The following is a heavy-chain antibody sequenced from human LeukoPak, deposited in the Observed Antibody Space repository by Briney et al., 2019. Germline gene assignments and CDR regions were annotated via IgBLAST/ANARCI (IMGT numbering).Heavy chain of an antibody. CDR3: ARFVGSGWYGNWFDP. J-gene: IGHJ5*02. V-gene: IGHV1-46*01. Sequence: GASVKVSCKASGYTFTSYYMHWVRQAPGQGLEWMGIINPSGGSTSYAQKFQGRVTMTRDTSTSTVYMELSSLRSEDTAVYYCARFVGSGWYGNWFDPWGQGTLVIVSS. CDR1: GYTFTSYY. CDR2: INPSGGST. D-gene: IGHD6-19*01.